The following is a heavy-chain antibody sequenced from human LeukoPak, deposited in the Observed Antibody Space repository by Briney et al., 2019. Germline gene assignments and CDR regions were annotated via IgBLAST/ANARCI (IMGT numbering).Heavy chain of an antibody. V-gene: IGHV4-31*11. Sequence: SETLSLTCAVSGGSISSGGYSWSWIRQHPGKGLEWIGYIYYSGSTYYNPSLKSRVTISVDTSKNQFSLKLSSVTAADTAVYYCARADGTGTTNFDYWGQGTLVTVSS. CDR1: GGSISSGGYS. CDR2: IYYSGST. J-gene: IGHJ4*02. D-gene: IGHD1-7*01. CDR3: ARADGTGTTNFDY.